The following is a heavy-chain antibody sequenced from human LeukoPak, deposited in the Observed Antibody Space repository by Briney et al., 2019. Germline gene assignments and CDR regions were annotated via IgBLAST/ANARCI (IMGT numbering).Heavy chain of an antibody. Sequence: GGSLRLSCAASGFTFSSYDMNWIRQAPGKGLAWVSYISITSSTIYYADSVKGRFTISRDDAKNSLYLQMNSLRAEDTAIYYCARGPPLFDPWGQGTLVTVSS. CDR2: ISITSSTI. CDR3: ARGPPLFDP. CDR1: GFTFSSYD. J-gene: IGHJ5*02. V-gene: IGHV3-48*01.